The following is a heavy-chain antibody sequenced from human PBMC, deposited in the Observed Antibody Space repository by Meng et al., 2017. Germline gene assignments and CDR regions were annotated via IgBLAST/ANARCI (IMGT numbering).Heavy chain of an antibody. D-gene: IGHD3-22*01. V-gene: IGHV1-69*01. CDR1: GGTFSSYA. CDR2: IIPIFGTA. CDR3: ARARDYYDSSGYYSWFDY. J-gene: IGHJ4*02. Sequence: QPVEVVAEVKRLGSAVKVSCRASGGTFSSYAISWVLQAPGQGLEWTGGIIPIFGTANYAQKFQGRVTITADESTSTAYMELSSLRYEDTAVYYCARARDYYDSSGYYSWFDYWGQGTLVTVSS.